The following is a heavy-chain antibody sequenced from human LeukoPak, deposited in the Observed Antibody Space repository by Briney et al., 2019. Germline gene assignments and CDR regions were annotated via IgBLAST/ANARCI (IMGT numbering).Heavy chain of an antibody. V-gene: IGHV3-23*01. J-gene: IGHJ3*02. Sequence: GGSLRLSCAASGFTFSSYAMSWVRQAPGKGLEWVSAISGSGGSTYYADSVKGRFTISRDNAKNTLYLQMNSLRAEDTAVYYCARDGGYSYAFDIWGQGTMVTVSS. CDR1: GFTFSSYA. CDR3: ARDGGYSYAFDI. CDR2: ISGSGGST. D-gene: IGHD2-2*03.